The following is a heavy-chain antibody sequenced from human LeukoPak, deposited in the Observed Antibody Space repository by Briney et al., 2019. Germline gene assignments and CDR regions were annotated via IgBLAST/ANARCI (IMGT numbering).Heavy chain of an antibody. CDR3: ARDRSVGVLPAPPFDF. V-gene: IGHV4-4*07. CDR2: IYTSGST. D-gene: IGHD6-6*01. CDR1: GGSISSYY. J-gene: IGHJ4*02. Sequence: PSETLSLTCTVSGGSISSYYWSWIRQPAGKGLEWIGRIYTSGSTNYNPSLKSRVTMSVDTSKNQFSLKLNSVTAADTAVYYCARDRSVGVLPAPPFDFWGQGTLVTVSS.